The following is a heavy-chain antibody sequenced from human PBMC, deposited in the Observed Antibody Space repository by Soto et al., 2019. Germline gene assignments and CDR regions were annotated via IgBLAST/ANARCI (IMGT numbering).Heavy chain of an antibody. D-gene: IGHD2-15*01. J-gene: IGHJ6*02. CDR2: IDWDDDK. V-gene: IGHV2-70*01. CDR1: GFSLSTSGMC. Sequence: FGPTLVNPTQTLTLTCTFSGFSLSTSGMCVSWIRQPPGKALEWLALIDWDDDKYYSTSLKTRLTISKDTSKNQVVLTMTNMDPVDTATYYCARSPLLGYCSGGSCHLYYYYGMDVWGQGTTVTVSS. CDR3: ARSPLLGYCSGGSCHLYYYYGMDV.